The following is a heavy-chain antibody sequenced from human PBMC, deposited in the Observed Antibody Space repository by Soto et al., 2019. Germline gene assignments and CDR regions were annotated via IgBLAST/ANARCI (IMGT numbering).Heavy chain of an antibody. D-gene: IGHD5-12*01. J-gene: IGHJ4*02. Sequence: GGSLRLSCVASGFTFSDYYMSWIRQAPGKGLEWVSYISSSSSYTNYADSVKGRFTISRDNAKNSLYLQMNSLRAEDTAVYYCARDHHRYSGYDYVDYWGQGT. V-gene: IGHV3-11*05. CDR3: ARDHHRYSGYDYVDY. CDR2: ISSSSSYT. CDR1: GFTFSDYY.